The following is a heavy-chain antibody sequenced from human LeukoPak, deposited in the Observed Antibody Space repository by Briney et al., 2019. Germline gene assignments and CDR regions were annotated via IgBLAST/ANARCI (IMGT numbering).Heavy chain of an antibody. CDR2: INHSGST. V-gene: IGHV4-34*01. CDR3: ALRVVPAAMPGNRGAFDI. D-gene: IGHD2-2*01. CDR1: GGSFSGYY. J-gene: IGHJ3*02. Sequence: SETLSLTCAVYGGSFSGYYWSWIRQPPGKGLEWIGEINHSGSTNYNPSLKSRVTISVDKSKNQFSLKLSSVTAADTAVYYCALRVVPAAMPGNRGAFDIWGQGTMVTVSS.